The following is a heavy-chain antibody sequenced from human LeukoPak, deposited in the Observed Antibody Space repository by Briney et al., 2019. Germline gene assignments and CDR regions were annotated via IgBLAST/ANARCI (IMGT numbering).Heavy chain of an antibody. Sequence: GGSLRLSCAASGFTFSSYAMHWVRQAPGKGLEWVAVISYDGSNKYYADSVKGRFTISRDNAKNSLYLQMNSLRAEDTAVYYCARDHSSGWLYYYYYMDVWGKGTTVTVSS. J-gene: IGHJ6*03. V-gene: IGHV3-30*04. CDR3: ARDHSSGWLYYYYYMDV. CDR2: ISYDGSNK. D-gene: IGHD6-19*01. CDR1: GFTFSSYA.